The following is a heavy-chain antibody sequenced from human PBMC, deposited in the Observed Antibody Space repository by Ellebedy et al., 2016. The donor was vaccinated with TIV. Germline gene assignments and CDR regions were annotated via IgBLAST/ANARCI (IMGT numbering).Heavy chain of an antibody. CDR3: ARQHYYGSGIAGSFDP. D-gene: IGHD3-10*01. J-gene: IGHJ5*02. Sequence: MPSETLSLTCTVSGGSISSYYWSWIRQPPGKGLEWIGYIYYSGSTNYNPSLKSRVTISVDTSKNQFSLKLSSVTAADTAVYYRARQHYYGSGIAGSFDPWGQGTLVTVSS. CDR1: GGSISSYY. CDR2: IYYSGST. V-gene: IGHV4-59*01.